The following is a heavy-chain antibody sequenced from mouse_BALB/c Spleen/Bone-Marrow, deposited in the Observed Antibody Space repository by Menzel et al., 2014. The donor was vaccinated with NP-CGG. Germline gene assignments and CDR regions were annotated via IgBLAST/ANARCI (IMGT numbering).Heavy chain of an antibody. J-gene: IGHJ4*01. CDR3: ASPLYYGLHYYAMDY. D-gene: IGHD1-2*01. CDR2: ISSGGST. CDR1: GFTFSSYA. Sequence: DVKLVESGGGLVKPGGSLKLSCAASGFTFSSYATSWVRQTPEKRLEWVASISSGGSTYYPDSVKGRFTISRDNARNILYLQMSSLRSEDTAMYYCASPLYYGLHYYAMDYWGQGTSVTVSS. V-gene: IGHV5-6-5*01.